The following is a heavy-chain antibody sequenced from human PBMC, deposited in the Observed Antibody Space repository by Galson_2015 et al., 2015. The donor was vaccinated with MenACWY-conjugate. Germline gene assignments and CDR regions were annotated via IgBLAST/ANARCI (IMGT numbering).Heavy chain of an antibody. CDR3: ASNYTGATSEAFDV. J-gene: IGHJ3*01. D-gene: IGHD3-3*01. Sequence: LSLTCTVSRGSISTYYWRWIRQPPGTGLEWIGHIYYSGSSNYNPSLRSRVTMSVDTYKNQISLHLRSVTAADTAVYFCASNYTGATSEAFDVWGQGTTVIISP. CDR2: IYYSGSS. V-gene: IGHV4-59*08. CDR1: RGSISTYY.